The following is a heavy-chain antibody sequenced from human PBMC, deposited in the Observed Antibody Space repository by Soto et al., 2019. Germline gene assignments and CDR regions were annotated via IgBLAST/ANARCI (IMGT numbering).Heavy chain of an antibody. Sequence: EVQLVESGGGLVQPGRSLRLSCAASGFTFDDYAMHWVRQAPGKGLEWVSGISWNSGSKGYADSVKGRFTISRDNAKNSLYLQMNSLRAEDTALYYCAKGAFGYSYGYVHYWGQGTLVTVSS. V-gene: IGHV3-9*01. CDR3: AKGAFGYSYGYVHY. CDR1: GFTFDDYA. J-gene: IGHJ4*02. CDR2: ISWNSGSK. D-gene: IGHD5-18*01.